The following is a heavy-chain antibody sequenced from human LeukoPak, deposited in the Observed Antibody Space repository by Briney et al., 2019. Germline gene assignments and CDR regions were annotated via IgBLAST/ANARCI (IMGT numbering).Heavy chain of an antibody. CDR2: INPSGGST. V-gene: IGHV1-46*01. J-gene: IGHJ4*02. D-gene: IGHD3-22*01. CDR1: GYTFTSYY. CDR3: ARSDSSGYALDY. Sequence: ASVKVSCKASGYTFTSYYMHWVRQAPGQGLEWMGIINPSGGSTSYAQKFQGRVTMTRDMSTSTVYMELSSLRSEDTAVYYCARSDSSGYALDYWGQGTLVTVSS.